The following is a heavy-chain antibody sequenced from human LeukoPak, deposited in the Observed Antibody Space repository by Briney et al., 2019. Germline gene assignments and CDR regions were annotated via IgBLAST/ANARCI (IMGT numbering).Heavy chain of an antibody. CDR2: IRSKAYGGTT. D-gene: IGHD6-13*01. CDR3: TREPRGIAAAGMVPELGY. CDR1: GFTSGDYA. Sequence: GGSLRLSCTASGFTSGDYAMSWVRQAPGKGLEWVGFIRSKAYGGTTEYAASVKGRFTISRDDSKSIAYLQMNSLKTEDTAVYYCTREPRGIAAAGMVPELGYWGQGTLVTVSS. J-gene: IGHJ4*02. V-gene: IGHV3-49*04.